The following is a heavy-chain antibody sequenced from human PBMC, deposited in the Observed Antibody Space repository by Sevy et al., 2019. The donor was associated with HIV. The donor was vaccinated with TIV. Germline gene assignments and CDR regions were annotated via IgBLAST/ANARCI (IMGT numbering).Heavy chain of an antibody. Sequence: GSLRLSCAASGFTFSKYSMSWVRQPPWKGLEWVSTLSFGCGEINYADSVKGRFTISRDNSKSSVYLQMNNLRPEDTAVYYCAREGCTKPHDYWGQGTLVTVSS. CDR3: AREGCTKPHDY. D-gene: IGHD2-8*01. V-gene: IGHV3-23*01. J-gene: IGHJ4*02. CDR1: GFTFSKYS. CDR2: LSFGCGEI.